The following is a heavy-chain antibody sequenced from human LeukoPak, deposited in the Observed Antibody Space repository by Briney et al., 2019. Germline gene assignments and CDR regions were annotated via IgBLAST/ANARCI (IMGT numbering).Heavy chain of an antibody. CDR3: ARGLGIAAAGIL. V-gene: IGHV4-61*02. J-gene: IGHJ4*02. CDR2: IYTSGST. Sequence: SETLSLTCTVSGGSISSGSYYWSWIRQPAGKGLEWIGRIYTSGSTNYNPSLKSRVTISVDTSKNQFSLKLSSVTAADTAVYYCARGLGIAAAGILWGQGTLVTVSS. D-gene: IGHD6-13*01. CDR1: GGSISSGSYY.